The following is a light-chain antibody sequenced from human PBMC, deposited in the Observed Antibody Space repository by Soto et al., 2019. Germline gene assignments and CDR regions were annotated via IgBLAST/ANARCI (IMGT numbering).Light chain of an antibody. CDR2: EVS. CDR1: SSDVGRYTY. CDR3: SSYAGSNNVV. V-gene: IGLV2-8*01. Sequence: QSVLTQPPSASGSPGQSVTISCTGSSSDVGRYTYVSWYQQHPGKAPKLMIYEVSKRPSGVPDRFSGAKSGNTASLTVAGLQAEDEADYYCSSYAGSNNVVFGGGTKLTVL. J-gene: IGLJ2*01.